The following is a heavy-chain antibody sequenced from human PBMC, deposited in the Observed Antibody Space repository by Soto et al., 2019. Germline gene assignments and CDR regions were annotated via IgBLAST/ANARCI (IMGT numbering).Heavy chain of an antibody. J-gene: IGHJ4*02. Sequence: QVHLVESGGGVVQPGRSLRLSCAASGFTFSTYGMHWVRQAPGKGLEWVALIWNHGREDSYADSVKGRFTISRDNSKNTLWLQMNSLRADDTAVYYRVRGPWLVGDVTSFDYWGQGSLVTVSS. D-gene: IGHD6-19*01. CDR1: GFTFSTYG. V-gene: IGHV3-33*01. CDR3: VRGPWLVGDVTSFDY. CDR2: IWNHGRED.